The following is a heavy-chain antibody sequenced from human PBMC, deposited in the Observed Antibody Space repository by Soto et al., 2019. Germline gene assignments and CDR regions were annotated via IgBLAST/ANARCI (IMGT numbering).Heavy chain of an antibody. CDR3: TTEGTGRITIFGVDNSNYYGMDV. D-gene: IGHD3-3*01. V-gene: IGHV3-15*07. CDR2: IKSKTDGGTT. CDR1: GFTFSNAW. J-gene: IGHJ6*02. Sequence: GGSLRLSCAASGFTFSNAWMNWVRQAPGKGLEWVGRIKSKTDGGTTDYAAPGKGRFTISRVDSKNTLYLQMNSLKTEDTAVYYCTTEGTGRITIFGVDNSNYYGMDVWGQGTTVTVSS.